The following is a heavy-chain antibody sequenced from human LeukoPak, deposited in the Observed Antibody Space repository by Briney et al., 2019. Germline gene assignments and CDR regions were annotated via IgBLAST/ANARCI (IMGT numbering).Heavy chain of an antibody. V-gene: IGHV3-7*01. J-gene: IGHJ4*02. D-gene: IGHD3-16*02. CDR1: GLTFGAYW. CDR2: IKDDGSAQ. CDR3: ARHIVGEQNFDY. Sequence: GGSLRLPCAASGLTFGAYWMSWFRQAPGKGPEWVASIKDDGSAQFYVDSLEGRFTISRDNAKNTLYLQMDTMSVEDTAVYYCARHIVGEQNFDYWSQGTLVTVSS.